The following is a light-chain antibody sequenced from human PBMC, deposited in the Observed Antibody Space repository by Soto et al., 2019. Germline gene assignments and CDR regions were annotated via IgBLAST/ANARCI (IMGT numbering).Light chain of an antibody. CDR2: LNSDGSH. V-gene: IGLV4-69*01. CDR1: SGHSSYA. J-gene: IGLJ3*02. Sequence: QPVLTQSPSASASLGASVKLTCTLSSGHSSYAIAWHQQQPEKGPRYLMKLNSDGSHSKGDGIPDRFSGSSSGAERYLTISSLQSEDEADYYCQTCGTGIHVFGGGTKVTVL. CDR3: QTCGTGIHV.